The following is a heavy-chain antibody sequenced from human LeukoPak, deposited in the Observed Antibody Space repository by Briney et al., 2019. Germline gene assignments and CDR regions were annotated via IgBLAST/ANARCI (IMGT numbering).Heavy chain of an antibody. Sequence: ASVKVSCKASGGTFSSYAISWVRQAPGQGLEWMGWISAHDGTRNYALKHEDRVTMTTDTSTSTAYMELRGLRSDDTAVYYCARRSTLYSSGRFYFDYWGQGTLVTVSS. D-gene: IGHD6-19*01. CDR2: ISAHDGTR. V-gene: IGHV1-18*01. CDR3: ARRSTLYSSGRFYFDY. J-gene: IGHJ4*02. CDR1: GGTFSSYA.